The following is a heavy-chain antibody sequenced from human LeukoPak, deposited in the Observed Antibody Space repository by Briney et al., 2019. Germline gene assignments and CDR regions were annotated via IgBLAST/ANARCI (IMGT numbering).Heavy chain of an antibody. CDR2: ISSSSYI. CDR3: AELGITMIGGV. J-gene: IGHJ6*04. D-gene: IGHD3-10*02. V-gene: IGHV3-21*01. Sequence: GGSLRLSCAASGFTFSSYEMHWVRQAPGKGLEWVSSISSSSYIYYADSVKGRFTISRDNAKNSLYLQMNSLRAEDTAVYYCAELGITMIGGVWGKGTTVTISS. CDR1: GFTFSSYE.